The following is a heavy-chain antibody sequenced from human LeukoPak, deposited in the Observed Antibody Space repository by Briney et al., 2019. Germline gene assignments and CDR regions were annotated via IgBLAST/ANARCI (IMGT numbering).Heavy chain of an antibody. CDR2: ISNHGTT. V-gene: IGHV3-53*01. CDR3: ARDNTISGHYEVGY. J-gene: IGHJ4*02. Sequence: GGSLRLSCAASGFTFSSYWMNWVRQAPGKGLECVSVISNHGTTYYADSVKGRFSISRDNSKNTVFLQMNSLRAEDTAVYYCARDNTISGHYEVGYWGQGTLVTVSS. CDR1: GFTFSSYW. D-gene: IGHD3-3*01.